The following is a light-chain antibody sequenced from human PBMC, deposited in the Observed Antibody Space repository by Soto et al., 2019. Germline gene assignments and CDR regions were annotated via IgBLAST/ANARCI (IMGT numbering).Light chain of an antibody. J-gene: IGKJ1*01. V-gene: IGKV3-20*01. CDR3: QHYGNSPT. Sequence: EIVLTQSPGTLSLSRGDGATLSCRASQSVSSGYLAWYQQKPGQAPRLLIYGASRRAGGIPDRFSGSGSGTDFTLSISRLEPEDFAVYWCQHYGNSPTFGQGTRVQIK. CDR1: QSVSSGY. CDR2: GAS.